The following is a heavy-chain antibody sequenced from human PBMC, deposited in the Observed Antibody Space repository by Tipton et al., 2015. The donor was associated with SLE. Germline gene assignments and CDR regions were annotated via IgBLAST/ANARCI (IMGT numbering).Heavy chain of an antibody. V-gene: IGHV4-39*07. CDR2: IYYSGST. Sequence: TLSLTCTVSGGSISSSSYYWGWIRQPPGKGLEWIGSIYYSGSTYYNPSLKSRVTISVDTSKNQFSLKLSSVTAADTAVYYCAREEVRGVILASYYYYGMDVWGQGTTVTGS. CDR1: GGSISSSSYY. D-gene: IGHD3-10*01. CDR3: AREEVRGVILASYYYYGMDV. J-gene: IGHJ6*02.